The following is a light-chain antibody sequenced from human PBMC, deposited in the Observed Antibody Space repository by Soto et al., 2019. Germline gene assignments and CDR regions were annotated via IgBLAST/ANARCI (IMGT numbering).Light chain of an antibody. V-gene: IGKV3-20*01. Sequence: EVVLTRSPGTLSLSPGERATLFCRASESVGSSRLAWYQQNPGQAPKLLMYGDSNRAAGIPDRFSGSGSGTDFTLSISRLEPEDFAVYYCQQYGRSPPTFGQGTKVDIK. J-gene: IGKJ1*01. CDR3: QQYGRSPPT. CDR1: ESVGSSR. CDR2: GDS.